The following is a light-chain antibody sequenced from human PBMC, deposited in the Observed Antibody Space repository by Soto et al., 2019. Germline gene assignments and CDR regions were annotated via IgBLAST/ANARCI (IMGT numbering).Light chain of an antibody. CDR3: QQRSNWPPSIT. Sequence: IQLTQSPSSLSATVVYRATITCRSSQGISSYLAWYQQTPGKAPKLLIYAASTLQSGVPSRFSGSGSGTDFTLTISSLEPEDFAVYYCQQRSNWPPSITFGQGTRLEIK. CDR2: AAS. J-gene: IGKJ5*01. CDR1: QGISSY. V-gene: IGKV1-9*01.